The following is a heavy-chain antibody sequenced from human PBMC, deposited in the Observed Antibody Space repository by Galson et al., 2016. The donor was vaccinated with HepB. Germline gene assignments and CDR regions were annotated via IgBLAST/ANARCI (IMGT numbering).Heavy chain of an antibody. CDR1: GFTFSTYW. D-gene: IGHD3-9*01. J-gene: IGHJ6*02. CDR2: IHSDGTYS. V-gene: IGHV3-74*01. Sequence: SLRLSCAASGFTFSTYWMHWVRQAPGKGLVWVSRIHSDGTYSAYADSVKGRFTISRDNAKNTLYLQMNSLRAEDSAVYYCARDYDILTGYNRTYYYYGMDVWGQGTTVTVSS. CDR3: ARDYDILTGYNRTYYYYGMDV.